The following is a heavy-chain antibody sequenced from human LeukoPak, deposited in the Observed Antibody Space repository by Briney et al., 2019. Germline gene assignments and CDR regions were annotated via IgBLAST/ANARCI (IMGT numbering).Heavy chain of an antibody. V-gene: IGHV4-4*07. CDR1: GGSMSRYY. J-gene: IGHJ6*02. CDR3: ARLMAAGKYYYGMDV. Sequence: SETLSLTCTVSGGSMSRYYWSGLREPTGKGVEWIGHISYSGSTNYNPYLKSRVTMSVVTSKNQFSLKLTSMTAADTAVYFCARLMAAGKYYYGMDVWGQGTSVTVSS. CDR2: ISYSGST. D-gene: IGHD6-13*01.